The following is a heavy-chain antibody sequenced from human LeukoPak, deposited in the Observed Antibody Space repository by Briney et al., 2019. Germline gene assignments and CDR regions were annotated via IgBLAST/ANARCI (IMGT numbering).Heavy chain of an antibody. CDR3: ARDVHTGYSSSWYGEINWFDP. Sequence: LRLSCTVSGGSISSGGYHWSWIRQHPGKGLEWIGYIYYSGSTYYNPSLKSRVTISVDTSKSQFSLKLSSVTAADTAVYYCARDVHTGYSSSWYGEINWFDPWGQGTLVTVSS. CDR1: GGSISSGGYH. D-gene: IGHD6-13*01. J-gene: IGHJ5*02. CDR2: IYYSGST. V-gene: IGHV4-31*03.